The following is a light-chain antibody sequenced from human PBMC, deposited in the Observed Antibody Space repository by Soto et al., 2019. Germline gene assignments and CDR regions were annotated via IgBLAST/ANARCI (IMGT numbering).Light chain of an antibody. V-gene: IGKV1-39*01. CDR1: QSISSY. Sequence: DIQMTQSPSSLSASVGDRVTITCRASQSISSYLNWYQQKPGKAPKLLIYAASSLQSGVPSRFSGSGSGTDFTLTISSLQPEDFATYYCQQRRSWLTFGGGTKVDIK. CDR3: QQRRSWLT. J-gene: IGKJ4*01. CDR2: AAS.